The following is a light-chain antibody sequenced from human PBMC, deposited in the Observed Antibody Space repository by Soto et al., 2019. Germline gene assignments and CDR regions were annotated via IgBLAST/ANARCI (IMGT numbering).Light chain of an antibody. CDR3: QQYYSYPLFT. Sequence: AIRMTQSPSSLSASTGDRVTITCRASQGISSYLAWYQQKPGKAPKLLIYAASTLQSGVPSRFGGSGSGTDFTLTISCLQSEDFATYYCQQYYSYPLFTFGPGTKVDIK. J-gene: IGKJ3*01. CDR2: AAS. V-gene: IGKV1-8*01. CDR1: QGISSY.